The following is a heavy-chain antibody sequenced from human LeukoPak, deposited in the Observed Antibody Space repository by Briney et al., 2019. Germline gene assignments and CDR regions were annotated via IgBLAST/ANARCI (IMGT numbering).Heavy chain of an antibody. CDR1: AFIFSVYW. CDR3: ATHSGWRFDY. D-gene: IGHD6-19*01. J-gene: IGHJ4*02. CDR2: MRQDGNEN. V-gene: IGHV3-7*01. Sequence: GSLTLSFAASAFIFSVYWMSWVRQAPGKGLEWVANMRQDGNENYYVDSVKGRFTISRDNAKSSLYLQMNSLRAEDTDVYYCATHSGWRFDYWGQGTLVTVSS.